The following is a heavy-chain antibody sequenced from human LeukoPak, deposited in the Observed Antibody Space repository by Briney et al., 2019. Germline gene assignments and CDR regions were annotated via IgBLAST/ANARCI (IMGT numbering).Heavy chain of an antibody. CDR3: ARDGVPAGMDV. D-gene: IGHD2-2*01. CDR1: GGSISSYY. J-gene: IGHJ6*02. CDR2: IYYSGST. V-gene: IGHV4-59*12. Sequence: SETLFLTCTVSGGSISSYYWSWIRQPPGKGLEWIGYIYYSGSTNYNPSLKSRVTISVDTSKNQFSLKLSSVTAADTAVYYCARDGVPAGMDVWGQGTTVTVSS.